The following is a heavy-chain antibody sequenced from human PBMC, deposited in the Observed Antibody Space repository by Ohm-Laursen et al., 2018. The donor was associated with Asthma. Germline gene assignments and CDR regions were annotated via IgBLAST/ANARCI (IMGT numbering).Heavy chain of an antibody. CDR1: GGSISSYY. CDR3: ARELEPTLFDY. V-gene: IGHV4-59*01. D-gene: IGHD1-1*01. CDR2: IYYSGST. Sequence: PSQTLSLTCTVSGGSISSYYWSWIRQPPGKGLEWIGYIYYSGSTNYNPSLKSRVTISVDTSKNQFSLKLSSVTAADTAVYYCARELEPTLFDYWGQGTLVTVSS. J-gene: IGHJ4*02.